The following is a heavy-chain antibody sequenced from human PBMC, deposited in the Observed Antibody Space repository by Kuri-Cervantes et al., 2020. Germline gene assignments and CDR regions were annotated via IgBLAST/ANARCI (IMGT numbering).Heavy chain of an antibody. CDR1: GFTFSSYA. D-gene: IGHD5-24*01. CDR3: AKDHQSSTNNYDYRDV. J-gene: IGHJ6*03. V-gene: IGHV3-23*01. CDR2: ISGSGGNT. Sequence: GESLKISCAAPGFTFSSYAMSWVRQAPGKGLEWVSAISGSGGNTYYAESVKGRFTIYRDNSKNTLYVQMNSLRAEDTAIYYCAKDHQSSTNNYDYRDVWGKGTTVTVSS.